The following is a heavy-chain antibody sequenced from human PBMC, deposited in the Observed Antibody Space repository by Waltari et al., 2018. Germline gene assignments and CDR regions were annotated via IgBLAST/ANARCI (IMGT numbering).Heavy chain of an antibody. V-gene: IGHV1-8*03. CDR2: MNPNSGNT. CDR3: ARGAGLEGYYFDY. CDR1: GGTFSSYA. D-gene: IGHD3-3*01. Sequence: QVQLVQSGAEVKKPGSSVKVSCKASGGTFSSYAINWVRQATGQGLEWMGWMNPNSGNTGYAQKFQGRVTITRNTSISTAYMELSSLRSEDTAVYYCARGAGLEGYYFDYWGQGTLVTVSS. J-gene: IGHJ4*02.